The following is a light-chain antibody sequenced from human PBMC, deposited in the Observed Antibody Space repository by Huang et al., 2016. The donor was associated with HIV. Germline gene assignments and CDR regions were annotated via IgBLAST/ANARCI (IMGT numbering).Light chain of an antibody. J-gene: IGKJ5*01. CDR2: GAS. V-gene: IGKV3-15*01. CDR3: QKYNNWPPVT. CDR1: ESVGRT. Sequence: ETVMTQSPATLSVSPGERVTLSCRASESVGRTLDWYQQKPDQGPRPLIYGASTRATGIPARFSGRGSGTEFTLTISSLQSEDFAVYYCQKYNNWPPVTFGQGTRLEIK.